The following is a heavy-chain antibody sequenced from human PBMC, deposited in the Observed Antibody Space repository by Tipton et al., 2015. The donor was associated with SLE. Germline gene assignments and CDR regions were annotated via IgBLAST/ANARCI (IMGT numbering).Heavy chain of an antibody. CDR2: IYYSGST. Sequence: TLSLTCTVSGGSISSYYWSWIRQPPGKGLEWIGYIYYSGSTYYNPSLKSRVTISVDTSKNQFSLKLSSVTAADKAVYYCASLWRAAAVHSDYWGQGTLVTVSS. CDR1: GGSISSYY. J-gene: IGHJ4*02. CDR3: ASLWRAAAVHSDY. D-gene: IGHD6-13*01. V-gene: IGHV4-59*12.